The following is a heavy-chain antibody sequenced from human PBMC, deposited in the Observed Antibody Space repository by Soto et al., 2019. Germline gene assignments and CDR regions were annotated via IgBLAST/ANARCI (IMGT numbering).Heavy chain of an antibody. V-gene: IGHV1-18*01. J-gene: IGHJ6*02. Sequence: ASVEVSCAASGYNFTSYGSMWVRQAPGQGLEWMGWISAYNGNTNYAQKLQGRVTMTTDTSTSTAYMELRSLRSDDTAVYYCARVGGEGYFDRYGMDVWGQGTTVTV. D-gene: IGHD3-9*01. CDR3: ARVGGEGYFDRYGMDV. CDR2: ISAYNGNT. CDR1: GYNFTSYG.